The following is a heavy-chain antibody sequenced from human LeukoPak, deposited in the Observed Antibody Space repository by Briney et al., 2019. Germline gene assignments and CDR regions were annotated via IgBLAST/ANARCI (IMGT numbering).Heavy chain of an antibody. D-gene: IGHD3-16*01. J-gene: IGHJ4*02. V-gene: IGHV3-13*01. CDR3: AKGTDRGGGVTIFDY. Sequence: GGSLRLSCAASGFTFIDYDMHWVRQVIGKGLEWVSAIGIRGDTHYSGSVKGRFTISRENAESSLYLQMNSLRADDTAVYYCAKGTDRGGGVTIFDYWGQGTLVTVSS. CDR1: GFTFIDYD. CDR2: IGIRGDT.